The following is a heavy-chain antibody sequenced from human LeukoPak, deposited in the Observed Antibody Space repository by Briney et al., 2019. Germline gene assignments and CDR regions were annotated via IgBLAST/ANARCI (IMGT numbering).Heavy chain of an antibody. CDR2: IYYSGST. Sequence: SETLSLTCTVSGGSISSYYWSWIRQPPGKGLEWIGYIYYSGSTNYNPSLKSRVTISLDTSKNQFSLKLSSVTAADTAVYYCASINYYGSGSYDYWGQGTLVTVSS. J-gene: IGHJ4*02. CDR3: ASINYYGSGSYDY. D-gene: IGHD3-10*01. CDR1: GGSISSYY. V-gene: IGHV4-59*12.